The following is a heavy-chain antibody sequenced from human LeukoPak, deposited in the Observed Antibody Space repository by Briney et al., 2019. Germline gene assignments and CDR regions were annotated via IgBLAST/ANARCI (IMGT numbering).Heavy chain of an antibody. CDR1: GGSISSYY. CDR3: ARSGDITMVRGVTPYYFDY. J-gene: IGHJ4*02. CDR2: IYYSGST. D-gene: IGHD3-10*01. V-gene: IGHV4-59*08. Sequence: SETLSLTCTVSGGSISSYYWSWIRQPPGKGLEWIGYIYYSGSTNYNPSLKSRVTIPVDTSKNQFSLKLSSVTAADTAVYYCARSGDITMVRGVTPYYFDYWGQGTLVTVSS.